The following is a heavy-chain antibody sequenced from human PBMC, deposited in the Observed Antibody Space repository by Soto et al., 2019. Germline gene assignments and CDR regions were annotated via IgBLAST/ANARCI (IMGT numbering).Heavy chain of an antibody. CDR2: IYYSGST. J-gene: IGHJ4*02. V-gene: IGHV4-59*01. CDR1: VGSISSYY. CDR3: ARSDYGSGSYGMIDY. D-gene: IGHD3-10*01. Sequence: SETLSLTCTVSVGSISSYYWSWIRQPPGKGLEWIGYIYYSGSTNYNPSLKSRVTISVDTSKNQFSLKLSSVTAADTAVYYCARSDYGSGSYGMIDYWGQGTLVTVSS.